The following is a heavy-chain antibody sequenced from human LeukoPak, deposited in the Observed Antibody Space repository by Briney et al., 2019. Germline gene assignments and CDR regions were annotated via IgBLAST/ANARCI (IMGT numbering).Heavy chain of an antibody. J-gene: IGHJ4*02. CDR2: ISGSGSTM. Sequence: PGGSLRLSCAASGFTFSGYYMSWIRRAPGKGLEWVSYISGSGSTMYYADSVKGRFTISRDNAKNSLYLQMNNLRAEDTAVYYCARTFGGSYYFDDWGQGTLVTVSS. CDR1: GFTFSGYY. CDR3: ARTFGGSYYFDD. D-gene: IGHD1-26*01. V-gene: IGHV3-11*04.